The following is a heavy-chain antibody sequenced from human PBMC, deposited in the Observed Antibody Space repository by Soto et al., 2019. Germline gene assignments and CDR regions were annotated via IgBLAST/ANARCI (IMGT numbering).Heavy chain of an antibody. CDR3: AAGGGLPRYY. Sequence: QLQLQESGSGLVKPSQTPSLTCAVSGGSISSGGYSWSWIRQPPGKGLEWIGYIYHSGSTYYHPSLKSRVTISVVRSKNQFSLKLSSVTAADTAVYYCAAGGGLPRYYWGQGTLVTVSS. D-gene: IGHD5-12*01. V-gene: IGHV4-30-2*01. CDR2: IYHSGST. CDR1: GGSISSGGYS. J-gene: IGHJ4*02.